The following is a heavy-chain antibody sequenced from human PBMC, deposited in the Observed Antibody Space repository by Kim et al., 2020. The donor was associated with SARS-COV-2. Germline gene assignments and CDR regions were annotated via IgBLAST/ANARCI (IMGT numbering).Heavy chain of an antibody. CDR3: ARHVEYSSSWYEKIVAVEGRYYFDY. J-gene: IGHJ4*02. V-gene: IGHV4-39*01. Sequence: SETLSLTCTVSGGSISSSSYYWGWIRQPPGKGLEWIGSIYYSGSTYYNPSLKSRVTISVDTSKNQFSLKLSSVTAADTAVYYCARHVEYSSSWYEKIVAVEGRYYFDYWGQGTLVTVSS. CDR2: IYYSGST. CDR1: GGSISSSSYY. D-gene: IGHD6-13*01.